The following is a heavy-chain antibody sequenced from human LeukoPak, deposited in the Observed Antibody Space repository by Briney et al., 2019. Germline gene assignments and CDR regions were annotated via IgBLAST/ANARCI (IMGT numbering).Heavy chain of an antibody. D-gene: IGHD3-22*01. V-gene: IGHV1-69*05. CDR1: GGTFSSYA. Sequence: SVKVSCKASGGTFSSYATSWVRQAPGQGLEWMGRIIPIFGTANYAQKFRGRVTITTDESTSTAYMEVSSLRSEDPAVYYCARDFGAGEWFSGYYDYWGQGTLVTVSS. CDR3: ARDFGAGEWFSGYYDY. CDR2: IIPIFGTA. J-gene: IGHJ4*02.